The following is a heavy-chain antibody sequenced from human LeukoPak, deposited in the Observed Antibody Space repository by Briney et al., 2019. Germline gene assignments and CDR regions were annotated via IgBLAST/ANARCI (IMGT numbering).Heavy chain of an antibody. D-gene: IGHD6-13*01. CDR2: INPNNGGT. V-gene: IGHV1-2*02. Sequence: ALVKVSCKASGYTFTDYDMHWVRQAPGQGLEWMGWINPNNGGTNYAQKFQGRVTMTRDTSISTAYMELSRLRSDDTAVYYCARERGQQVRFDPWGQGTLVTVSS. J-gene: IGHJ5*02. CDR3: ARERGQQVRFDP. CDR1: GYTFTDYD.